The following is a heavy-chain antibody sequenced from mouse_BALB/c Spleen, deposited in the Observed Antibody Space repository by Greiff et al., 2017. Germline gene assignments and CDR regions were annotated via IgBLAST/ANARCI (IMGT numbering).Heavy chain of an antibody. J-gene: IGHJ4*01. Sequence: QVQLKESGPGLVAPSQSLSITCTVSGFSLTGYGVNWVRQPPGKGLEWLGMIWGDGSTDYNSALKSRLSISKDNSKSQVFLKMNSLQTDDTARYYCARDKDYYGSSYGGAMDYWGQGTSVTVSS. CDR3: ARDKDYYGSSYGGAMDY. D-gene: IGHD1-1*01. CDR1: GFSLTGYG. V-gene: IGHV2-6-7*01. CDR2: IWGDGST.